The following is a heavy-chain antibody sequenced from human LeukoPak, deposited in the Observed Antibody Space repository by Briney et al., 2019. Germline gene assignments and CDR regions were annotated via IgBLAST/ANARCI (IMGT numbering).Heavy chain of an antibody. J-gene: IGHJ4*02. CDR1: GGSFSGYY. V-gene: IGHV4-34*01. D-gene: IGHD3-9*01. CDR3: ARDGRFDWLGKGFDY. Sequence: SETLSLTCAVYGGSFSGYYWSWSRQPPGKGLEWIGEINHSGSTNYNPSLKSRVTISVDTSKNQFSLKLSSVTAADTAVYYCARDGRFDWLGKGFDYWGQGTLVTVSS. CDR2: INHSGST.